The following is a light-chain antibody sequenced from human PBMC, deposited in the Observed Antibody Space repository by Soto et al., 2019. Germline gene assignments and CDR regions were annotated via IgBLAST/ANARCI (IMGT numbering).Light chain of an antibody. CDR2: EVS. CDR1: SSDVGGYHS. V-gene: IGLV2-14*01. CDR3: SSYTTSSTRV. J-gene: IGLJ2*01. Sequence: QSVLTQPASVSGSPGQSITISCTGTSSDVGGYHSVSWYQQHPGIAPKLMIYEVSNRPSEVSNRFSGSKSGNTASLTISGLQAEDEADYYCSSYTTSSTRVFGGGTKLTVL.